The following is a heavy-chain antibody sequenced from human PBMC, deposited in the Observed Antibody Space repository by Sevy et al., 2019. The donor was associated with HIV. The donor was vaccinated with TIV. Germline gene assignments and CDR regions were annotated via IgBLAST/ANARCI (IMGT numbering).Heavy chain of an antibody. J-gene: IGHJ5*02. Sequence: ASVKVSCKASGYTFTSYGISWVRQAPGQGLEWMGWISAYNGNTNYAQKLQGRVTMTTDTSTSTAYMELRSLRSDDTAVYYCARAFPNPPITMVQGVINRLVHWFDPWGQGTLVTSPQ. CDR1: GYTFTSYG. V-gene: IGHV1-18*01. CDR2: ISAYNGNT. CDR3: ARAFPNPPITMVQGVINRLVHWFDP. D-gene: IGHD3-10*01.